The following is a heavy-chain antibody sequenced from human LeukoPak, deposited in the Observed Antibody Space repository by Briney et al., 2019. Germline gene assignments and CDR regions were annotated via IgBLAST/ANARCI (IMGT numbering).Heavy chain of an antibody. CDR3: AKANRFLEWLSPTDY. J-gene: IGHJ4*02. CDR2: IWYDGSNK. D-gene: IGHD3-3*01. Sequence: GRSLRLSCAASGFTFSSHGMHWVRQAPGKGLEWVAVIWYDGSNKYYADSVKGRFTISRDNSKNTLYLQMNSLRAEDTAVYYCAKANRFLEWLSPTDYWGQGTLVTVSS. CDR1: GFTFSSHG. V-gene: IGHV3-33*06.